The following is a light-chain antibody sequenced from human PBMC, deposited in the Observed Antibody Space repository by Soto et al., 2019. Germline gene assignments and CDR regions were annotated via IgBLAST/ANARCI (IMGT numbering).Light chain of an antibody. V-gene: IGLV2-14*01. CDR1: SRDVGGYNY. J-gene: IGLJ2*01. Sequence: QSVLTQPASVSGSPGQSITISCTGTSRDVGGYNYVSWYQQHPGKAPKLMIYDVSNRPSGVSNRFSGSKSGNTASLSISGRQAEDEADYYCSSYTSSSIVVFGGGTKLTVL. CDR3: SSYTSSSIVV. CDR2: DVS.